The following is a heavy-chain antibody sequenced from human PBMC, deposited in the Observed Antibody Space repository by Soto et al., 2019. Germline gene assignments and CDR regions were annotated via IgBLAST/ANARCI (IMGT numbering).Heavy chain of an antibody. V-gene: IGHV1-18*01. CDR2: ISPYNGKT. CDR3: ARAGFSTSWLRILATVAHGVEIDF. Sequence: VQLVQSGAEVKKTGASVEVSCKASGYTFISYGISWVRQAPGQGLEWMGWISPYNGKTNYAQTFQGRATMTKDTSTSTAYMELSSLRSDDTAVYYCARAGFSTSWLRILATVAHGVEIDFWGQGTLVTVSS. D-gene: IGHD6-13*01. CDR1: GYTFISYG. J-gene: IGHJ4*02.